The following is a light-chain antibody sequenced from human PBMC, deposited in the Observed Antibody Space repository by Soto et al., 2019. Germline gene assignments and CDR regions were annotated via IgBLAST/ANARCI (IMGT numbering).Light chain of an antibody. Sequence: VLTQSPGTLSLSPGERATLSCRASQSVSSSYLAWYQQKPGQAPRLLIYDASNRATGIPARFSGSGSGTDFTLTISSLEPEDFAVYYCQQRSNWPPITFGQGTRLEI. J-gene: IGKJ5*01. CDR1: QSVSSSY. V-gene: IGKV3D-20*02. CDR2: DAS. CDR3: QQRSNWPPIT.